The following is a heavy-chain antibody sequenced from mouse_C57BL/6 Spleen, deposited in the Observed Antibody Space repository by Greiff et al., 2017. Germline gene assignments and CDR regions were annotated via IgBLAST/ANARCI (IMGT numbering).Heavy chain of an antibody. J-gene: IGHJ3*01. D-gene: IGHD2-1*01. Sequence: DVMLVESGGGLVQPGGSMKLSCVASGFTFSNYWMNWVRQSPEKGLEWVAQIRLKSDNYAAHYAESVKGRFTVSRYDSKSSVYLKMNNLRAADDEIYYCTGGHCGGNSTWFAYWGQGTLVTVSA. CDR3: TGGHCGGNSTWFAY. CDR2: IRLKSDNYAA. V-gene: IGHV6-3*01. CDR1: GFTFSNYW.